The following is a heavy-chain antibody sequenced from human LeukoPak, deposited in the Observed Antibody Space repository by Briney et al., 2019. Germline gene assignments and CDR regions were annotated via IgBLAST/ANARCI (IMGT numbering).Heavy chain of an antibody. D-gene: IGHD3-22*01. V-gene: IGHV1-69*13. CDR3: ARARGGGYDSSGYYYLPDY. J-gene: IGHJ4*02. CDR1: GGTFSSYA. Sequence: GASVKVSCKASGGTFSSYAISWVRQAPGQGLEWMGGIIPIFGTANYAQKFQGRVTITADESTSTAYMELSSLRSEDTAVYYCARARGGGYDSSGYYYLPDYWGQGTLVTVSS. CDR2: IIPIFGTA.